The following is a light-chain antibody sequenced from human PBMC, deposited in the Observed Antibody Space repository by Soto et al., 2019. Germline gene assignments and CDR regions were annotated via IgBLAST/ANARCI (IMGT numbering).Light chain of an antibody. Sequence: EVVMAQSPTTLSLSPGERASLSCRASQTVRSNLAWYQQKPGQAPRLLIYDASTRATGIPARFSGSGSGTEFTLTISSLQSEDFAVYYCQQYYDWPITFGQGTRLEIK. CDR2: DAS. CDR3: QQYYDWPIT. J-gene: IGKJ5*01. V-gene: IGKV3-15*01. CDR1: QTVRSN.